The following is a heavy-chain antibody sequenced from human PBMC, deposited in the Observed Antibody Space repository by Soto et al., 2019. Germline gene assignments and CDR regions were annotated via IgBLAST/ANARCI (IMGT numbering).Heavy chain of an antibody. J-gene: IGHJ3*02. V-gene: IGHV1-18*01. Sequence: ASVKVSCKASGYTFTSYGISWVRQAPGQGLEWMGWISAYNGNTNYAQKLQGRVTMTTDTSTSTAYMELRSLRSDDTAVYYCARTTYCGGDCEAFDSWGQGTRVTVSS. CDR1: GYTFTSYG. D-gene: IGHD2-21*02. CDR2: ISAYNGNT. CDR3: ARTTYCGGDCEAFDS.